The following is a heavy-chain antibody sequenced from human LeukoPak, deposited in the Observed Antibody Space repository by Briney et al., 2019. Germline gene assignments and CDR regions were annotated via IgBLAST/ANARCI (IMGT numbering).Heavy chain of an antibody. CDR3: ARVRRWFGEAGDQYYMDV. Sequence: SETLSLTCAVYGGSFSGYYWSWIRQPPGKGLEWIGEINHSGSTNYNPSLKSRVTMSVDTSKKQFSLKLSSVTAADTAVYHCARVRRWFGEAGDQYYMDVWGKGTTVAISS. V-gene: IGHV4-34*01. CDR2: INHSGST. J-gene: IGHJ6*03. CDR1: GGSFSGYY. D-gene: IGHD3-10*01.